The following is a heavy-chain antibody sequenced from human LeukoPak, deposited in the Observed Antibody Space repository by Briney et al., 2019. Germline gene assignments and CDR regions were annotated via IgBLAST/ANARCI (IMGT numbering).Heavy chain of an antibody. D-gene: IGHD3-22*01. CDR2: ISGSGGST. CDR1: GFTLSSYA. Sequence: GGSLRLSCAASGFTLSSYAMSWVRQAPGKGLEWVPAISGSGGSTYYADSVKGRFTISRDNSKNTLYLQMNSLRAEDTAVYYCAKSGPGYYDSSGYAFDIWGQGTMVTVSS. CDR3: AKSGPGYYDSSGYAFDI. V-gene: IGHV3-23*01. J-gene: IGHJ3*02.